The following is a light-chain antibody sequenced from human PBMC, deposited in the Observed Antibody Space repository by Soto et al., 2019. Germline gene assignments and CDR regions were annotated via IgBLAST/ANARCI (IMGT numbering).Light chain of an antibody. J-gene: IGKJ4*01. V-gene: IGKV3-15*01. CDR1: QSVGSN. CDR2: GVS. Sequence: DIVMTQSPATPSVSPGEGATLSCRASQSVGSNLALYQQKPAQAPRLLIYGVSTRATGTPARFSGSGSGTEFTLTISSVQSEDFAVYYCQQFSSYPLTFGGGTKVDIK. CDR3: QQFSSYPLT.